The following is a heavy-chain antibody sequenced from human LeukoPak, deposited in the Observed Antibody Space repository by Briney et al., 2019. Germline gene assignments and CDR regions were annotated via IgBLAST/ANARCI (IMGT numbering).Heavy chain of an antibody. CDR1: GGSFSGYY. D-gene: IGHD6-13*01. Sequence: SETLSLTCAVYGGSFSGYYWRWIRQPPGKGLEWIGEINHSGSTNYNPSLKSRVTISVDTSKNQFSLKLSSVTAADTAVYYCATEGAIYSSSWALDYWGQGTLVTVSS. V-gene: IGHV4-34*01. CDR3: ATEGAIYSSSWALDY. CDR2: INHSGST. J-gene: IGHJ4*02.